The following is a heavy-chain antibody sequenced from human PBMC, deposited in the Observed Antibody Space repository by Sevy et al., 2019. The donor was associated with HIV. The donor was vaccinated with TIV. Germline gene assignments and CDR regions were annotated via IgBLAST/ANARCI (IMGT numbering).Heavy chain of an antibody. D-gene: IGHD3-22*01. CDR1: GFTFSSYW. V-gene: IGHV3-7*01. CDR3: ARAQGYYDSSGHYRYYYYGMDV. J-gene: IGHJ6*02. CDR2: IKQDGSEK. Sequence: GGSLRLSCAASGFTFSSYWMSWVRQAPGKGLEWVANIKQDGSEKYYVDSVKGRFTISRDNAKNSLYLQMNSLRAEDTAVYYCARAQGYYDSSGHYRYYYYGMDVWGQGTTVTVSS.